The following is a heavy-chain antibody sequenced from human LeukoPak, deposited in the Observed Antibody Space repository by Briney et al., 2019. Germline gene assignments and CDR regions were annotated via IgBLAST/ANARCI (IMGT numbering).Heavy chain of an antibody. CDR1: GGSISSSSYY. Sequence: SETLSLTCTVSGGSISSSSYYWGGIRQPPGKGLEWIGSIYYSGSTYYNPSLQRRVIISVATSKNQFSLKLSSVTAADTAVYYCARGLMVTGDAFDIWGQGTMVTVSS. D-gene: IGHD3-16*01. J-gene: IGHJ3*02. CDR3: ARGLMVTGDAFDI. V-gene: IGHV4-39*01. CDR2: IYYSGST.